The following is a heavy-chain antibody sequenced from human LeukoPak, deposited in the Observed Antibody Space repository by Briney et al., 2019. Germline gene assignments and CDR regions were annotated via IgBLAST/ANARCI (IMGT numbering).Heavy chain of an antibody. J-gene: IGHJ4*02. V-gene: IGHV5-51*01. D-gene: IGHD6-19*01. CDR3: ARRANSGWLLASYFDC. Sequence: GESLKISCKGSGYNFGTSWIGWVRQMPGKGLEWMGIIYPGDSDTRYTPSFQGQVTISVDKSITTAYLQWSSLKASDTAIYYCARRANSGWLLASYFDCWGQGTLVTDSS. CDR1: GYNFGTSW. CDR2: IYPGDSDT.